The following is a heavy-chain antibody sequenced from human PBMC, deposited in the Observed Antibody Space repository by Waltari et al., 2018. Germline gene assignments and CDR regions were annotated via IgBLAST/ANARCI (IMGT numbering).Heavy chain of an antibody. D-gene: IGHD2-21*01. CDR2: YHTSGST. Sequence: QVQLQESGPGLVEPSQTLSLTCPVSGVPINSAHYFWGWIRQPAGRGLGWIGRYHTSGSTDYNASLKSRVTVSVDTSQNQFSLKLTSVTAADTAVYYCVRSAHCDGTTACDFVAKWDQGTLVTVSS. CDR1: GVPINSAHYF. CDR3: VRSAHCDGTTACDFVAK. V-gene: IGHV4-61*02. J-gene: IGHJ4*02.